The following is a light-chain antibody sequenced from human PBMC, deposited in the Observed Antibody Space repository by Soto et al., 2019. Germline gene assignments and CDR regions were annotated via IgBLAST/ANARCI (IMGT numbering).Light chain of an antibody. CDR1: SSDVGGYNY. J-gene: IGLJ1*01. V-gene: IGLV2-11*01. Sequence: QSVLTQPRSVSGSPGQSVTISCTGTSSDVGGYNYVSWYQQYPGKAPKVMIYAVTKRPSGVPDRISGSKSGNTASLTISGLRAEDEADYYCCSYAGSYTHYVFGTGTKVNVL. CDR3: CSYAGSYTHYV. CDR2: AVT.